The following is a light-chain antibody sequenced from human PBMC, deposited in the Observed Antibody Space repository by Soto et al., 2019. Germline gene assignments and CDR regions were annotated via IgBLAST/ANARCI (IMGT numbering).Light chain of an antibody. Sequence: EVVLTQSPGTVSNFPGERVTLSLTASHYVYSNVAWFQQRPGQAPRLLIYRASTRATGTPARFRGSGSGTEFTLTITSLQSEDFALYYCQQYHKLWTFGRGTKVDIK. CDR3: QQYHKLWT. J-gene: IGKJ1*01. V-gene: IGKV3-15*01. CDR1: HYVYSN. CDR2: RAS.